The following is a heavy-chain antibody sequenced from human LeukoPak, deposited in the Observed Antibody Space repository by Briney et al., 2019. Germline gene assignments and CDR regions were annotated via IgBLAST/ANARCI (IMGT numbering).Heavy chain of an antibody. CDR3: AKDLGGGLRWDMFDY. D-gene: IGHD4-23*01. J-gene: IGHJ4*02. CDR1: GSTFSSYA. Sequence: PGGSLRLSCAAPGSTFSSYAMSWVRQAPGKGLEWVSAISGSGGSTYYADSVKGRFTISRDNSKNTLYLQMNSLRAEDTAVYYCAKDLGGGLRWDMFDYWGQGTLVTVSS. V-gene: IGHV3-23*01. CDR2: ISGSGGST.